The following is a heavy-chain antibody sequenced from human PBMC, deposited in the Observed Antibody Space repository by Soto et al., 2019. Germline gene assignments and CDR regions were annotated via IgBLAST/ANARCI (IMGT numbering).Heavy chain of an antibody. CDR1: GYTFTSYG. CDR3: ARAAPILTTLYYYYGMDV. V-gene: IGHV1-18*01. D-gene: IGHD4-4*01. Sequence: GASVKVSCKASGYTFTSYGISWVRQAPGQGLEWMGWISAYNGNTNYAQKLQGRVTMTTDTSTSTAYMELRSLRSDDTAVYYCARAAPILTTLYYYYGMDVWGQGTTVTVS. CDR2: ISAYNGNT. J-gene: IGHJ6*02.